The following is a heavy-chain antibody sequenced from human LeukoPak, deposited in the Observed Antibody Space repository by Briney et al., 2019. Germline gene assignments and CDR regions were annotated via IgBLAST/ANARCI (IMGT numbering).Heavy chain of an antibody. D-gene: IGHD3-22*01. CDR2: MNPNSGNT. Sequence: ASVKVSCKASGGTFSSYAINWVRQATGQGLEWMGWMNPNSGNTGYAQKFQGRVTMTRNTSISTAYMELSSLRSEDTAMYYCAREGYYDSSGFYYYGMDVWGQGTTVTVSS. CDR3: AREGYYDSSGFYYYGMDV. J-gene: IGHJ6*02. V-gene: IGHV1-8*02. CDR1: GGTFSSYA.